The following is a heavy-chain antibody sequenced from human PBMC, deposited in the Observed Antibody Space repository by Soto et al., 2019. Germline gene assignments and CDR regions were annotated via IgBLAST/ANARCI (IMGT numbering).Heavy chain of an antibody. J-gene: IGHJ4*02. CDR1: GGTFSSLA. CDR2: LVPVFGTA. V-gene: IGHV1-69*06. Sequence: QVQLVQSGAEVKKPGSSVKVSCKASGGTFSSLAISWVRQAPGQGLEWMGGLVPVFGTANYAQKFQDRVTRTAAKSTSTSYMELSSRRSEDTAVYYCARRPGVFDYWGQGTLVTVSS. CDR3: ARRPGVFDY. D-gene: IGHD3-10*01.